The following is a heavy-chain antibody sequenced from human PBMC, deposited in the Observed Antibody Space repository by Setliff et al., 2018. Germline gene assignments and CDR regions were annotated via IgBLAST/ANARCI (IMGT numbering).Heavy chain of an antibody. CDR3: ARGGTFRYFDF. Sequence: ETLSLTCTVSGGSFTPYYWSWIRQPPGKGLEWIGYVYYSGTAYYNPSLKSRVTVIVDTSKNQFSLRLSSVTAADTAVYYCARGGTFRYFDFWGQGAPVTVSS. D-gene: IGHD5-12*01. V-gene: IGHV4-59*01. J-gene: IGHJ4*02. CDR2: VYYSGTA. CDR1: GGSFTPYY.